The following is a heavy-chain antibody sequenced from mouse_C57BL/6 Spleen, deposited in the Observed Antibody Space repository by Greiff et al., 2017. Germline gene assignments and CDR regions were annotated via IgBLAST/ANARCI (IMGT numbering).Heavy chain of an antibody. CDR1: GFTFSDYY. CDR3: ARGGGNWYVDV. CDR2: INYDGSST. J-gene: IGHJ1*03. V-gene: IGHV5-16*01. Sequence: EVKLVESEGGLVQPGSSMKLSCTASGFTFSDYYMAWVRQVPEKGLEWVANINYDGSSTYYLDSLKSRFIISRDIAKNILYLQMSSLKSEDTATYYCARGGGNWYVDVWGTGTTVTVSS.